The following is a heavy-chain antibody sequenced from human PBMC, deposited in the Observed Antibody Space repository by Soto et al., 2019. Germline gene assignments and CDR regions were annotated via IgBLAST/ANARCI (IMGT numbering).Heavy chain of an antibody. CDR3: ARVMTYYYGSGSYYANYYYYGMDV. Sequence: ASVKVCCKASGGTFSSYAISWVRQAPGQGLEWMGGIIPIFGTANYAQKFQGRVTITADKSTSTAYMELSSLRSEDTAVYYCARVMTYYYGSGSYYANYYYYGMDVWGQGTTVTVSS. V-gene: IGHV1-69*06. D-gene: IGHD3-10*01. CDR2: IIPIFGTA. J-gene: IGHJ6*02. CDR1: GGTFSSYA.